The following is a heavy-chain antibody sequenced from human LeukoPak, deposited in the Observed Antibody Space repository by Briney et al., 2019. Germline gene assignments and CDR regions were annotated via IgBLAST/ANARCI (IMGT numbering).Heavy chain of an antibody. CDR1: GFTFSSYA. V-gene: IGHV3-23*01. CDR3: AKGGRAVAGPDY. Sequence: GGSLRLSCATSGFTFSSYAMTWVRQAPGKGLEWVSGISGSGDSTYYTDSVKGRFTISRDNSKNTLYLHMNSLRDEDTAVYYCAKGGRAVAGPDYWGQGTLVAVSS. J-gene: IGHJ4*02. D-gene: IGHD6-19*01. CDR2: ISGSGDST.